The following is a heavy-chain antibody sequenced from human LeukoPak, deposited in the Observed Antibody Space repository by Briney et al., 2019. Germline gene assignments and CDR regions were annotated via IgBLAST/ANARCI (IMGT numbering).Heavy chain of an antibody. J-gene: IGHJ6*04. Sequence: GGSLRLSCAASGFTFSSYWMSWARQAPGKGLEWVANIKQDGSEKYYVDSVKGRFTISRDNAKNSLYLQMNSLRAEDTAVYYCARESSGWYYYYYGMDVWGKGTTVTVS. D-gene: IGHD6-19*01. V-gene: IGHV3-7*03. CDR3: ARESSGWYYYYYGMDV. CDR2: IKQDGSEK. CDR1: GFTFSSYW.